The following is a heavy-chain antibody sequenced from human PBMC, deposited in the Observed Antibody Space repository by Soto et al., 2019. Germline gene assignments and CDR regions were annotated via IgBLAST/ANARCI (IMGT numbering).Heavy chain of an antibody. CDR2: ISYDGSNK. V-gene: IGHV3-30*18. CDR1: GFTFSSYG. D-gene: IGHD5-18*01. J-gene: IGHJ4*02. Sequence: GGSLRLSCAASGFTFSSYGMHWVRQAPGKGLEWVAVISYDGSNKYYADSVKGRFTISRDNSKNTLYLQMNSLRAEDTAVYYCAKDNSYGHIIHRFDYWGQGTLVTVSS. CDR3: AKDNSYGHIIHRFDY.